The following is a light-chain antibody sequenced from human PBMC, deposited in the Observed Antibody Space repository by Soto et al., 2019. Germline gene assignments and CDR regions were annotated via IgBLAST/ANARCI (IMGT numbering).Light chain of an antibody. CDR1: SSDVGGYNY. CDR2: EVS. V-gene: IGLV2-8*01. CDR3: SSYAGSNNLV. Sequence: SALTQPPSASGSPGQSVTISCTGTSSDVGGYNYVSWYQQRPGKAPKLMIYEVSKRPSGVPDRFSGSKSGNTASLTVSGLQAEDEADYYCSSYAGSNNLVFGGGTKVTVL. J-gene: IGLJ2*01.